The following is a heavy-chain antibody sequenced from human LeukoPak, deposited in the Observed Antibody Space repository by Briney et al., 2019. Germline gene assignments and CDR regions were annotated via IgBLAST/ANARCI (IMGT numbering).Heavy chain of an antibody. V-gene: IGHV3-7*04. CDR1: GFTFSSYW. D-gene: IGHD1-7*01. CDR2: IKQDGSEK. CDR3: ARGTGTTPFDY. Sequence: GGSLRLSCAASGFTFSSYWMSWVRQAPGKGLEWAANIKQDGSEKYYVDSVKGRSTISRDNAKNSLYLQMNSLRAEDTAVYYCARGTGTTPFDYWGQGTLVTVSS. J-gene: IGHJ4*02.